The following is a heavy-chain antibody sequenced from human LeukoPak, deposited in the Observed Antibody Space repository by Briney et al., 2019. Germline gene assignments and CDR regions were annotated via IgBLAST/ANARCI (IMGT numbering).Heavy chain of an antibody. Sequence: GASVKVSCKASGGTFSSYAISWVRQAPGQGLEWMGGIIPIFGTANYAQKFQGRVTITADESTSTAYMELSSLRSEDTAVCYCARDRWELLSNSYHYCGLDVWGQGTTVTVSS. J-gene: IGHJ6*02. CDR2: IIPIFGTA. CDR3: ARDRWELLSNSYHYCGLDV. D-gene: IGHD2-15*01. CDR1: GGTFSSYA. V-gene: IGHV1-69*13.